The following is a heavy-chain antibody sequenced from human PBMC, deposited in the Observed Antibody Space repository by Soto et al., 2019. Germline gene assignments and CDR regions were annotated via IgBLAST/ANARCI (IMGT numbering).Heavy chain of an antibody. J-gene: IGHJ6*02. CDR2: TYSGGTT. V-gene: IGHV3-53*01. Sequence: PGGSLRLSCAASGFTVSSYNMIWVRQAPVKGLEWVSVTYSGGTTQYADSVKGRFTVSRDNSKNTLYLQMSSLRDGDTAVYYCARKLSGAVQGWAYGMDVWGRGTTVTVSS. CDR1: GFTVSSYN. D-gene: IGHD1-26*01. CDR3: ARKLSGAVQGWAYGMDV.